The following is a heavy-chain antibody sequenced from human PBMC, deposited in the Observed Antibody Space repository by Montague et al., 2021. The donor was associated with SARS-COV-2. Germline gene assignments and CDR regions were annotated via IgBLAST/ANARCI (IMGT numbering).Heavy chain of an antibody. J-gene: IGHJ3*02. D-gene: IGHD6-13*01. CDR3: ARVGRGSSWYEVAFDI. CDR2: IYNSGST. Sequence: SETLSLTCTVSGGSISRYSWTWIRQPPGKGLEWIGYIYNSGSTXXXPSXXXRVTISVGTSKNQFSLKLSSVAAADTAVYYCARVGRGSSWYEVAFDIWGQGTTVTASS. V-gene: IGHV4-59*01. CDR1: GGSISRYS.